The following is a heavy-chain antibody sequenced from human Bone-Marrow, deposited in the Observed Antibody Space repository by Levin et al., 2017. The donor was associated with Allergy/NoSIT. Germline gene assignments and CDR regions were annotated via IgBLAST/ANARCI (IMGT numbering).Heavy chain of an antibody. CDR1: GFTFSSYG. J-gene: IGHJ4*02. Sequence: SCAASGFTFSSYGMHWVRQAPGKGLEWVALISHDGSNKFYGDSLRGRFTISRDNSKNTLYLQLNSLRPEDTAVYYCAKEGLALFDYWGQGTLVTVSS. CDR3: AKEGLALFDY. CDR2: ISHDGSNK. D-gene: IGHD6-6*01. V-gene: IGHV3-30*18.